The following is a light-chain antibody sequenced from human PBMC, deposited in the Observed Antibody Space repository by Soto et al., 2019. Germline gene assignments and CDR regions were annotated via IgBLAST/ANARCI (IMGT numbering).Light chain of an antibody. CDR1: QSVSSN. Sequence: EIVMTQSPDTLSVSPGERATLSCRASQSVSSNLAWYQQKPDQAHRLLIYGASTRATGIPARFSGSGSGTEFTLTISSLQSEDVAVYYCQQYNNWPPRYTFGPGTKLELK. CDR3: QQYNNWPPRYT. J-gene: IGKJ2*01. CDR2: GAS. V-gene: IGKV3-15*01.